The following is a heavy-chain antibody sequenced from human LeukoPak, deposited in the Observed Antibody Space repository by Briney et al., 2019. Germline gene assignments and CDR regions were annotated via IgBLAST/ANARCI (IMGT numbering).Heavy chain of an antibody. Sequence: SETLSLTCAVYGGSFSGYYWSWIRQPPGEGLEWIGEINHSGSTNYNPSLKSRVTISVDTSKNQFSLKLSSVTAADAAVYYCARNSHRERITMIVVVSRPFDYWGQGTLVTVSS. CDR3: ARNSHRERITMIVVVSRPFDY. D-gene: IGHD3-22*01. CDR2: INHSGST. J-gene: IGHJ4*02. CDR1: GGSFSGYY. V-gene: IGHV4-34*01.